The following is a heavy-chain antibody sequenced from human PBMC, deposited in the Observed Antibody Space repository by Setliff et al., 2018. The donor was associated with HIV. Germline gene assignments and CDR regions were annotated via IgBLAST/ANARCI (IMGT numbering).Heavy chain of an antibody. CDR2: VTHSGRT. V-gene: IGHV4-34*01. Sequence: SETLSLTCAVYGGSFSGYYWSWIRQPPGKGLEWIGEVTHSGRTNYNPSLNSRLSIAVDTSKKQLSLKLSSVTAADTAVYYCARDCSAGSCYSLGAFDIWGQGAMVTVSS. J-gene: IGHJ3*02. CDR3: ARDCSAGSCYSLGAFDI. D-gene: IGHD2-15*01. CDR1: GGSFSGYY.